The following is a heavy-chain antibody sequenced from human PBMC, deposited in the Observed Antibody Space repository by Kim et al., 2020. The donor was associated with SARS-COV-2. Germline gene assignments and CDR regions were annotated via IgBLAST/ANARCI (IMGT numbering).Heavy chain of an antibody. J-gene: IGHJ5*02. CDR3: ARLGGYCSSTSCYVGGGFDP. Sequence: GESLKISCKGSGYSFTSYWIGWVRQMPGKGLEWMGIIYPADSDTRYSPSFQGQVTISADKTINTAYLQWSSLKASDTAMYYCARLGGYCSSTSCYVGGGFDPWGPGTLVTVSS. CDR2: IYPADSDT. CDR1: GYSFTSYW. V-gene: IGHV5-51*01. D-gene: IGHD2-2*03.